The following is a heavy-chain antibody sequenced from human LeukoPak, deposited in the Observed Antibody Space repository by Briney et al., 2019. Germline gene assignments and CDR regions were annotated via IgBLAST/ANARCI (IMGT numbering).Heavy chain of an antibody. CDR1: GFTFSNYA. Sequence: GGSLRLSCTASGFTFSNYAMSWVRQAPGKGLEWVSGISGSGGTTYYADSVKGRFTISRDNSKNTLYLQMNSLRAEDTAVYYCAKVTYGSGTYGAFDSWGQGTLVTVSS. CDR3: AKVTYGSGTYGAFDS. CDR2: ISGSGGTT. D-gene: IGHD3-10*01. J-gene: IGHJ4*02. V-gene: IGHV3-23*01.